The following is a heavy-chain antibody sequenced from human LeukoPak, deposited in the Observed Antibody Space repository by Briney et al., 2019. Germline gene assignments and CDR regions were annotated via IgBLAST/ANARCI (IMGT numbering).Heavy chain of an antibody. CDR3: ARDLESSGWTDY. V-gene: IGHV3-48*04. CDR2: ISSSGSTI. CDR1: GFTFSSYA. J-gene: IGHJ4*02. Sequence: GGSLRLSCAASGFTFSSYAMSWVRQAPGKGLEWVSYISSSGSTIYYADSVKGRFTISRDNAKNSLYLQMNSLRAEDTAVYYCARDLESSGWTDYWGQGTLVTVSS. D-gene: IGHD6-19*01.